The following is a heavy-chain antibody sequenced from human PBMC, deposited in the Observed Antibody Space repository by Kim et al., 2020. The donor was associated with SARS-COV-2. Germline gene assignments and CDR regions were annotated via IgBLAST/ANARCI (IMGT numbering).Heavy chain of an antibody. D-gene: IGHD1-26*01. CDR1: GFTVSSNY. V-gene: IGHV3-53*01. CDR3: AREARWEPPRGWYFDL. J-gene: IGHJ2*01. Sequence: GGSLRLSCAASGFTVSSNYMSWVRQAPGKGLEWVSVIYSGGSTYYADSVKGRFTISRDNSKNTLYLQMNSLRAEDTAVYYCAREARWEPPRGWYFDLWGRGTLVTVSS. CDR2: IYSGGST.